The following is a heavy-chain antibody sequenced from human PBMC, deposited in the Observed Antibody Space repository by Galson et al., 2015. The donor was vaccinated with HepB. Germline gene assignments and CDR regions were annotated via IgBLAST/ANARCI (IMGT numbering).Heavy chain of an antibody. D-gene: IGHD3-10*01. J-gene: IGHJ3*02. CDR3: ARPRRSYGSGTKDAFDI. V-gene: IGHV3-30*04. CDR1: GFTFSSYA. CDR2: ISYDGSNK. Sequence: SLRLSCAASGFTFSSYAMHWVRQAPGKGLEWVAVISYDGSNKYYADSVKGRFTISRDNSKNTLYLQMNSLRAEDTAVYYCARPRRSYGSGTKDAFDIWGQGTMVTVSS.